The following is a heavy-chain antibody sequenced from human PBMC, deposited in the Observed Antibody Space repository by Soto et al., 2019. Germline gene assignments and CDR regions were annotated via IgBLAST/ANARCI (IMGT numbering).Heavy chain of an antibody. J-gene: IGHJ4*02. CDR1: GGSFSGYY. Sequence: SETLSLTCAVYGGSFSGYYWSWIRQSPGKGLEWIGEINHSGSTNYNPSLKSRVTISVDTSKNQFSLKLSSVTAADTAVYYCARFRGQVAGSEKCLDYWGQGTLVTVSS. D-gene: IGHD3-10*01. V-gene: IGHV4-34*01. CDR3: ARFRGQVAGSEKCLDY. CDR2: INHSGST.